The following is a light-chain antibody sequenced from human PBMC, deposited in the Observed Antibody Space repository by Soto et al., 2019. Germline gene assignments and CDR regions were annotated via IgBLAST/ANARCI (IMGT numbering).Light chain of an antibody. CDR3: QQRSNWPPLT. V-gene: IGKV3-11*01. CDR2: DAS. CDR1: QSVSSY. Sequence: IVFTQSPSTLSLSPGERATLSCRASQSVSSYLAWYQQKPGQAPRLLIYDASNRATGIPARFSGSGSGTDFTLTISSLEPEDFAVYYCQQRSNWPPLTFGGGTKVAI. J-gene: IGKJ4*01.